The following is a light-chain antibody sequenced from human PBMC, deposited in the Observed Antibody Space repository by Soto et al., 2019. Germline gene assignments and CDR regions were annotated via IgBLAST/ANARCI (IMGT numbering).Light chain of an antibody. Sequence: EIVMTQSPATLSVSPGERATLSCRASQSVSTNLDWYQQKPGQGPRLLMYDASTRATGIPARFSGSGSGTEFTLIISSLRSEDFAVYYCQQYDNWPPWTFGQGTKVEMK. V-gene: IGKV3-15*01. J-gene: IGKJ1*01. CDR1: QSVSTN. CDR3: QQYDNWPPWT. CDR2: DAS.